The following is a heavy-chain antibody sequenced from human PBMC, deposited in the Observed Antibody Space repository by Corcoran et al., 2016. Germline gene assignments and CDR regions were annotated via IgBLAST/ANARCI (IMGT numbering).Heavy chain of an antibody. CDR3: ASHSSKRGSYDFWSGYYGPYNWFDP. Sequence: QLQLQESGPGLVKPSETLSLTCTVSGGSISSSSYYWGWIRQPPGKGLEWIGSIYYSGSTYYNPSLKSRVTISVDTSKNQFSLKLSSVTAADTAVYYCASHSSKRGSYDFWSGYYGPYNWFDPWGQGTLVTVSS. CDR1: GGSISSSSYY. CDR2: IYYSGST. D-gene: IGHD3-3*01. J-gene: IGHJ5*02. V-gene: IGHV4-39*07.